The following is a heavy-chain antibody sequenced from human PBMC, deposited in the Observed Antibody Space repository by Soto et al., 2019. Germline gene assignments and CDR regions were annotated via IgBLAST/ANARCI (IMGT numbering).Heavy chain of an antibody. CDR2: IYYSGST. V-gene: IGHV4-59*01. Sequence: SETLSLTCTVSGGSISSYYWSWIRQPPGKGLEWIGYIYYSGSTNYNPSLKSRVTISVDTSKNQFSLKLSSVTAADTAVYYCARDSSSGYYGMGVWGQGTTVTVSS. J-gene: IGHJ6*01. CDR3: ARDSSSGYYGMGV. D-gene: IGHD6-6*01. CDR1: GGSISSYY.